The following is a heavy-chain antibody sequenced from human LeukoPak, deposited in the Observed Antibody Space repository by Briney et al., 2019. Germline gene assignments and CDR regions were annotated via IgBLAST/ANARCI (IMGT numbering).Heavy chain of an antibody. J-gene: IGHJ3*02. CDR3: AKDRAYSSSWDDAFDI. D-gene: IGHD6-13*01. Sequence: GGSLRLSCAASGFTVSSNYMSWVRQAPGKGLEWVSVIYSGGSTYYADSVKGRFTISRDNSKNTLYLQMNSLRAEDTAVYYCAKDRAYSSSWDDAFDIWGQGTMVTVSS. V-gene: IGHV3-53*01. CDR1: GFTVSSNY. CDR2: IYSGGST.